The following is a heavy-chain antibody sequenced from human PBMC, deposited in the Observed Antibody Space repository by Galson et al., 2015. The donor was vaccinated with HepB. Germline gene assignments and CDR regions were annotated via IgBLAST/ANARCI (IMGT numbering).Heavy chain of an antibody. J-gene: IGHJ4*02. Sequence: VKVSCKASGSTFTSYAVHWVRQAPGQGLEWMGWINAGTGDTSYSQKFQGRLTITRETSATTAYMELSSLRSEDTAVYYCAAHSWGTTYFDYWGQGALVTVSS. V-gene: IGHV1-3*01. D-gene: IGHD3-16*01. CDR1: GSTFTSYA. CDR2: INAGTGDT. CDR3: AAHSWGTTYFDY.